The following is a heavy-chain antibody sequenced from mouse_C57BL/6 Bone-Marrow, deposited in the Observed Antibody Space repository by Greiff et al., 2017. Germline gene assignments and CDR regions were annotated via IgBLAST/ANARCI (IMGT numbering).Heavy chain of an antibody. V-gene: IGHV1-63*01. D-gene: IGHD6-1*01. Sequence: VQGVESGAELVRPGTSVKMSCKASGYTFTNYWIGWAKQRPGHGLEWIGDIYPGGGYTNYNEKFKGKATLTADKSSSTAYMQFSRLTSEDSAIYYCARSRLWDWYFDVWGTGTTVTVSS. CDR2: IYPGGGYT. CDR3: ARSRLWDWYFDV. J-gene: IGHJ1*03. CDR1: GYTFTNYW.